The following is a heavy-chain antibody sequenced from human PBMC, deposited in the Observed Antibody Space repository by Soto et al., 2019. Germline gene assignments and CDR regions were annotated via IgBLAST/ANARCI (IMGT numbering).Heavy chain of an antibody. CDR3: ATDRNELATTLFYFEF. V-gene: IGHV3-33*03. D-gene: IGHD1-1*01. CDR1: GFSFNKYA. Sequence: QVQLVESGGGVVQPGRSLRLSCAASGFSFNKYAMHWVRQAPGKGLEGLAVIRYDGNDKYYADSVRGGGAISRDNSKETLYLQMNSLKVEDSGLYYCATDRNELATTLFYFEFWGLGAQVTVSS. CDR2: IRYDGNDK. J-gene: IGHJ4*02.